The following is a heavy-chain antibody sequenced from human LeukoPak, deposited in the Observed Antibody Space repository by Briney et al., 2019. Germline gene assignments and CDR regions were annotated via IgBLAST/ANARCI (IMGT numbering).Heavy chain of an antibody. D-gene: IGHD1-26*01. CDR3: AKDEYSGSYEDNFDY. CDR1: GFTFSSYG. CDR2: IWYDGSNK. V-gene: IGHV3-33*06. J-gene: IGHJ4*02. Sequence: PGGSLRLSCAASGFTFSSYGMHWVRQAPGRGLEWVAVIWYDGSNKYYADSVKGRFTISRDNSKNTLYLQMNSLRAEDTAVYYCAKDEYSGSYEDNFDYWGQGTLVTVSS.